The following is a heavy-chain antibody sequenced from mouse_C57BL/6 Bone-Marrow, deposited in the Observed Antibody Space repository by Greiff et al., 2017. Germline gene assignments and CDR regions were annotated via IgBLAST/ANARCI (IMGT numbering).Heavy chain of an antibody. Sequence: EVQLVESGPELVKPGASVKISCKASGYSFTGYYMHWVKQSHGNILDWIGYIYPYNGVSSYNQKFKGKATLTVDKSSSTAYMELRSLTSEDSAVYYCARGGIYGNYCYFDYWGQGTTLTVSS. CDR1: GYSFTGYY. CDR2: IYPYNGVS. D-gene: IGHD2-1*01. CDR3: ARGGIYGNYCYFDY. J-gene: IGHJ2*01. V-gene: IGHV1-31*01.